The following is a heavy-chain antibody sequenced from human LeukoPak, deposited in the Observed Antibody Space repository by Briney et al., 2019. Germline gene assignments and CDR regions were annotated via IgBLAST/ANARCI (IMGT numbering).Heavy chain of an antibody. D-gene: IGHD3-10*01. V-gene: IGHV3-21*06. CDR3: VRERFHGSGAPKFDF. Sequence: GGSLRLSWAASGFTFSDYSMSWVRQTPRKGLEWVSCISGSGSYIYCADSVKGRFTISRDNAKNSLHLQVNSLRAEDTAVYYCVRERFHGSGAPKFDFWGQGTLVTVSS. J-gene: IGHJ4*02. CDR2: ISGSGSYI. CDR1: GFTFSDYS.